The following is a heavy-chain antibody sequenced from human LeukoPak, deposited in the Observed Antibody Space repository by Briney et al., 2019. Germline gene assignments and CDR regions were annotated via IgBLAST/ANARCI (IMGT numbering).Heavy chain of an antibody. J-gene: IGHJ4*02. CDR2: ISYDGSNK. V-gene: IGHV3-30-3*01. Sequence: GGSLRLSCAASGFTFSSYAMHWVRQAPGKGLEWVAVISYDGSNKYYADSVKGRFTISRDNSKNTLYLQMNSLRAEDTAVYYCARDVKGYSYGLFDYWSQGTLVTVSS. D-gene: IGHD5-18*01. CDR1: GFTFSSYA. CDR3: ARDVKGYSYGLFDY.